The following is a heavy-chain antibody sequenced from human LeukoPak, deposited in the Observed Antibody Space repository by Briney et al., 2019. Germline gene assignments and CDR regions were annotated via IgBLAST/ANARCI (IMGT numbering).Heavy chain of an antibody. Sequence: PGGSLRLSCVASGFTSSNYAMTWVRQAPGKGLEWVSAIGGSGRSTYYADSVKGRFTISRDNSKNTLYLQMNSLRVEDTAVYYCAKYITVCTNSYYYYMDVWGKGTTVTVSS. CDR2: IGGSGRST. D-gene: IGHD4-11*01. V-gene: IGHV3-23*01. J-gene: IGHJ6*03. CDR1: GFTSSNYA. CDR3: AKYITVCTNSYYYYMDV.